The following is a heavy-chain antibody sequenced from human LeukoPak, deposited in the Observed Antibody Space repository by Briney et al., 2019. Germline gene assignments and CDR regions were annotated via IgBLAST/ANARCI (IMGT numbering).Heavy chain of an antibody. CDR3: ARDMGRRWPPFFDY. CDR2: VYHNGST. J-gene: IGHJ4*02. Sequence: SETLSLTCSVSSDSLDSYFWAWVRQPPGKGLESIAYVYHNGSTSVNPSLKSRVTLSGDTSSRQFLLTLTSVAAADTAMYYCARDMGRRWPPFFDYWGQGIFVAVS. D-gene: IGHD5-24*01. V-gene: IGHV4-59*01. CDR1: SDSLDSYF.